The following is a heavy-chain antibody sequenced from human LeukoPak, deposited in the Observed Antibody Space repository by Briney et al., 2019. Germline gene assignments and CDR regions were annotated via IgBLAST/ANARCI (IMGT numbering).Heavy chain of an antibody. D-gene: IGHD6-13*01. CDR3: AKLRWAAAVSFDY. CDR1: GFTFSSYG. V-gene: IGHV3-30*18. Sequence: PGRSLRLSCAASGFTFSSYGMHWVRQAPGKGLEWVAVISYDGSNKYYADSVKGRFTISRDNSKNTLYLQMNSLRAEDTAVYYCAKLRWAAAVSFDYWGQGTLVTVSS. J-gene: IGHJ4*02. CDR2: ISYDGSNK.